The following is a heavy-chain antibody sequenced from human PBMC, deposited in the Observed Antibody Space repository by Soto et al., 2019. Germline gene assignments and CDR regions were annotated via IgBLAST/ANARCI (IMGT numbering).Heavy chain of an antibody. CDR3: TRDASRDSSARGWFDP. D-gene: IGHD6-13*01. CDR2: ISSNNAYI. J-gene: IGHJ5*02. V-gene: IGHV3-21*01. Sequence: GGSLRLSCAASGFTFRSFTMNWVRQAPGKGLEWVSTISSNNAYIYYTDALRGRFTTSRDNAKNSLHLQMNSLRAEDTAVYYCTRDASRDSSARGWFDPWGPGTLVTVSS. CDR1: GFTFRSFT.